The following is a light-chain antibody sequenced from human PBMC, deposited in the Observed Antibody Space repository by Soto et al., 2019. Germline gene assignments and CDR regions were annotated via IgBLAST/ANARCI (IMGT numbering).Light chain of an antibody. CDR2: EVS. J-gene: IGLJ2*01. CDR1: SSDVGGYNY. V-gene: IGLV2-8*01. Sequence: QSVLTQPPSASGSPGQSVTISCTGTSSDVGGYNYVSWYQQHPGKAPKLMIYEVSKRPSGVPDRFSGSKSGNTASLTVSGLQAEDEADSYCSSYAGTKGVFGGGTKLTVL. CDR3: SSYAGTKGV.